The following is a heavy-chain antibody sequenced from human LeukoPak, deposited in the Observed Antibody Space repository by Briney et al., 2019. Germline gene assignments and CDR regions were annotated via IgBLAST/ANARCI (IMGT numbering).Heavy chain of an antibody. J-gene: IGHJ4*02. CDR2: INTYNGET. V-gene: IGHV1-18*01. CDR3: ARGPLGVSGYKDYLDY. CDR1: GYILTNYG. D-gene: IGHD5-12*01. Sequence: ASVKVSCSPSGYILTNYGIYWVRQAPGQGLEWMGWINTYNGETDYAQNFQGRVTMTTDTSTSTAYMDLRSLTSDDTAVYYCARGPLGVSGYKDYLDYWGQGTLVTASS.